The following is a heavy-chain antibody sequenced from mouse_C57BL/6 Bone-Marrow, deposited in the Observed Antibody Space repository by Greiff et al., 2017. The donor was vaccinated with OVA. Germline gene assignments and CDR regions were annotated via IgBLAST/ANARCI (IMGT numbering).Heavy chain of an antibody. J-gene: IGHJ3*01. V-gene: IGHV14-4*01. D-gene: IGHD1-1*02. CDR1: GFNIKDDY. CDR3: TTSIMVTGDY. Sequence: VQLQQSGAELVRPGASVKLSCTASGFNIKDDYMHWVKQRPEQGLEWIGWIDPENGDTEYASKFQGKATITADTSSNTAYLQLSSLTSGDTAVYYCTTSIMVTGDYWGQGTLVTVSA. CDR2: IDPENGDT.